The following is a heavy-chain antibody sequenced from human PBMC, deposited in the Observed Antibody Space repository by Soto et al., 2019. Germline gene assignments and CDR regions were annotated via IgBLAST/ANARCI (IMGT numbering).Heavy chain of an antibody. V-gene: IGHV3-48*01. CDR3: AGGYCSSTSCHTYYYYYYMDV. CDR2: ISSSSSTI. D-gene: IGHD2-2*02. J-gene: IGHJ6*03. CDR1: GFTFSSYS. Sequence: GGSLRLSCAASGFTFSSYSMNWVRQAPGKGLEWVSYISSSSSTIYYADSVKGRFTISRDNAKNSLYLQMNSLRAEDTAVYYCAGGYCSSTSCHTYYYYYYMDVWGKGTTVTVSS.